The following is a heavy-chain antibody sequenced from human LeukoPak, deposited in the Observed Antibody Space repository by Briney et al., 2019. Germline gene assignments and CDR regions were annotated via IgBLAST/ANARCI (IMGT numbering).Heavy chain of an antibody. D-gene: IGHD5-24*01. J-gene: IGHJ4*02. V-gene: IGHV3-7*03. CDR3: ARPRQDGEIFDH. CDR1: GFSFSSYW. Sequence: GGSLRLSCVASGFSFSSYWMSWVCQVPGKGLEWVADIKQDGSAELYVDSVKGRFTISRDNAKKSLYLQMNSLRVEDTAVYYCARPRQDGEIFDHWGQGTLVTVSS. CDR2: IKQDGSAE.